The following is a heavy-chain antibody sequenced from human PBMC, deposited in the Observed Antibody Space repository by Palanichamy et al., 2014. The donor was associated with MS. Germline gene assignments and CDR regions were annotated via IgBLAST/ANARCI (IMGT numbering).Heavy chain of an antibody. CDR3: ARAIQGPRSSGYYYEDYYYYGMDV. CDR1: GFTFSSYA. V-gene: IGHV3-30-3*01. CDR2: ISYDGSNK. Sequence: QLVESGGGVVQPGRSLRLSCAASGFTFSSYAMHWVRQAPGKGLEWVAVISYDGSNKYYADSVKGRFTISRDNSKNTLYLQMNSLRAEDTAVYYCARAIQGPRSSGYYYEDYYYYGMDVWGQGTTVTVSS. D-gene: IGHD3-22*01. J-gene: IGHJ6*02.